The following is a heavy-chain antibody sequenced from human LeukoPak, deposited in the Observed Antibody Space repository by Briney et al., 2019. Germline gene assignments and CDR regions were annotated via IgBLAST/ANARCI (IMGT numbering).Heavy chain of an antibody. CDR2: IYYSGST. CDR1: GGSISSYY. V-gene: IGHV4-59*01. CDR3: ARESPGYYDSSVGYYFDY. Sequence: SETLSFTCTVSGGSISSYYWSWIRQPPGKGLEWIGYIYYSGSTNYNPSLKSRVTISVDTSKNQFSLRLSSVTAADTAVYYCARESPGYYDSSVGYYFDYWGQGTLVTVSS. J-gene: IGHJ4*02. D-gene: IGHD3-22*01.